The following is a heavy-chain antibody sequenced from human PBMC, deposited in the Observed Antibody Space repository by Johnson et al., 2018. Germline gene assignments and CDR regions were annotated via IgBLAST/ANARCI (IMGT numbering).Heavy chain of an antibody. V-gene: IGHV3-30*03. Sequence: VQLLESGGGVVLPGTSLRVSCAASGFTFSNYGMHWVRQAPGKGLEWVAVLSYDGSNKYYGDSVKGRMTISRDNAKYTLDLQMNRLRTEDTAVYYCVRDLGRYDLWSGYYKNNYYYGMDVGGQGTTVTVSS. D-gene: IGHD3-3*01. CDR2: LSYDGSNK. CDR3: VRDLGRYDLWSGYYKNNYYYGMDV. CDR1: GFTFSNYG. J-gene: IGHJ6*02.